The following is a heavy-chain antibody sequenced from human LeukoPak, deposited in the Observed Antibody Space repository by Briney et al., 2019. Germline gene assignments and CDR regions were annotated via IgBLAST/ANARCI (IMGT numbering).Heavy chain of an antibody. V-gene: IGHV3-11*01. CDR3: ARVMGFRDYYYYYYYMDV. D-gene: IGHD2-8*01. Sequence: GGSLRLSCAASGFTFSDYYMSWIRQAPGKGLEWVSYISSSGRTIYYADSVKGRFTISRDNAKNSLYLQMNSLRAEDTAVYYCARVMGFRDYYYYYYYMDVWGKGTTVTVSS. J-gene: IGHJ6*03. CDR2: ISSSGRTI. CDR1: GFTFSDYY.